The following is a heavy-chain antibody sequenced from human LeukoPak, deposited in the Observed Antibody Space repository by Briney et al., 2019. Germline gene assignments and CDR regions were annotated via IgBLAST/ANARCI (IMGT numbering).Heavy chain of an antibody. D-gene: IGHD5-18*01. J-gene: IGHJ3*02. Sequence: PGGSLRLSCAASGFTFSSHGMNWVRQAPGKGLEWVSGISPSGGITYYTDSVKGRFTISRDNSKNTLYLQMNSLRAEDTAVYYCARYPRYSYGLDAFDIWGQGTMVTVSS. CDR1: GFTFSSHG. CDR2: ISPSGGIT. CDR3: ARYPRYSYGLDAFDI. V-gene: IGHV3-23*01.